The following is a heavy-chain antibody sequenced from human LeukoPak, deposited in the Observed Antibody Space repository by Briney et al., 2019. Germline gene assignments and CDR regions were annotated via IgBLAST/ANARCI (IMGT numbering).Heavy chain of an antibody. J-gene: IGHJ4*02. CDR1: GFTFSSYG. CDR2: ISGSGGST. Sequence: GGSLRLSCAASGFTFSSYGMSWVRQAPGKGLEWVSAISGSGGSTYYADSVKGRFTISRDNSKNTLYLQMNSLRAEDTAVYYCVKDPLLTGDSSGYYYVDYWGQGTLVTVSS. D-gene: IGHD3-22*01. CDR3: VKDPLLTGDSSGYYYVDY. V-gene: IGHV3-23*01.